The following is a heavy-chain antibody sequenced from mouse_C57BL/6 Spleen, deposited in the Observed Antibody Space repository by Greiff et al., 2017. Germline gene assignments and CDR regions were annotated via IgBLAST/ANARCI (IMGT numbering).Heavy chain of an antibody. CDR2: IYPRSGNT. Sequence: VKLQESGAELARPGASVKLSCKASGYTFTSYGISWVKQRTGQGLEWIGEIYPRSGNTYYNEKFKGKATLTADKSSSTAYMELRSLTSEDSAVYFCGPTGLFFDYWGQGTTLTVSS. D-gene: IGHD4-1*02. J-gene: IGHJ2*01. CDR1: GYTFTSYG. V-gene: IGHV1-81*01. CDR3: GPTGLFFDY.